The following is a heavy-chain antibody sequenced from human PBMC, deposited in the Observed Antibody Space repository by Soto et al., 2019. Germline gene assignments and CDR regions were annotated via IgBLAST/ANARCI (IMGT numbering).Heavy chain of an antibody. D-gene: IGHD3-22*01. Sequence: SETLSLTWTVSCGSVGSTTFYWNWIRQAPGKGLEWIGYIYYSGNTNYNPSLKSRVTITVATSKKQFSLRLSSVTAADTAVYYCARAFYDTTGYSLDPWGQGTLVTVS. CDR3: ARAFYDTTGYSLDP. V-gene: IGHV4-61*01. CDR2: IYYSGNT. CDR1: CGSVGSTTFY. J-gene: IGHJ5*02.